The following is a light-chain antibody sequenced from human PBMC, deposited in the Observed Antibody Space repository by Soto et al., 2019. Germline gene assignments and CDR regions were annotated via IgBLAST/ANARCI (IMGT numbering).Light chain of an antibody. CDR2: WTS. CDR1: QSVLHRSNNKNY. Sequence: DIVMTQSPDSLAVSLGERATINCKSSQSVLHRSNNKNYLAWYQQKPGQPPKLLIYWTSTRESGVPERFSGSGAGTDFTLTINSLQAEDVAVYYCHKYYGNPSFGQGTKLEIK. CDR3: HKYYGNPS. V-gene: IGKV4-1*01. J-gene: IGKJ2*01.